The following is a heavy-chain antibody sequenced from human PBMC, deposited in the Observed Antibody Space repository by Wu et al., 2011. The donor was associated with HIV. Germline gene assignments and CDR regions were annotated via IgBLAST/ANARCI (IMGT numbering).Heavy chain of an antibody. CDR1: GKGFPTSI. D-gene: IGHD2-15*01. V-gene: IGHV1-18*01. CDR2: INGYNGNS. J-gene: IGHJ3*02. Sequence: QVQLVQSGDEVKKPGASVKVSCKASGKGFPTSIATWVRQAPGQGLEWLGWINGYNGNSRYRQNFQDRVSMSTDSATTTAYMELRSLRSDDTAVYYCASVRCHVDHCYFPLLGTAFDIWGQGTMVTVSS. CDR3: ASVRCHVDHCYFPLLGTAFDI.